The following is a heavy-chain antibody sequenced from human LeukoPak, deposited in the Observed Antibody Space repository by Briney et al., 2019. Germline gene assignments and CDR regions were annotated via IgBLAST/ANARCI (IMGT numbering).Heavy chain of an antibody. Sequence: GGSLRLSCAASGFTFSSYAMSWVRQAPGKGLEWVSAISGSGGSTYYADSVKGRFTISRDNSKNTLYLHMNSLRAEDTAVYYCASPNYDFWSGYYLPFNWFDPWGQGTLVTVSS. CDR2: ISGSGGST. CDR1: GFTFSSYA. CDR3: ASPNYDFWSGYYLPFNWFDP. D-gene: IGHD3-3*01. V-gene: IGHV3-23*01. J-gene: IGHJ5*02.